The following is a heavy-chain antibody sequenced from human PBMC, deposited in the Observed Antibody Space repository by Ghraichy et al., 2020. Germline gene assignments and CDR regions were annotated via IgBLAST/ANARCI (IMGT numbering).Heavy chain of an antibody. CDR3: ARVRITMIVVDAFDI. Sequence: VSTISGSGGSTYYADSVKGRFTISRDNFKNTLYLQMNSLRAEDTAVYYCARVRITMIVVDAFDIWGQG. V-gene: IGHV3-23*01. D-gene: IGHD3-22*01. CDR2: ISGSGGST. J-gene: IGHJ3*02.